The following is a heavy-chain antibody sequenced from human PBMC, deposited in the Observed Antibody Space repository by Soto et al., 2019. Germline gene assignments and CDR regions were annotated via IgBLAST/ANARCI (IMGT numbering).Heavy chain of an antibody. Sequence: DVQLVESGGGLVQPGGSLTLSCVASGFTFSSYWMTWVRQAPGKGLEWVATIKQDGSEKYYVDSVKGRFTISKDNAKNSLYLQMISLRAEVTAVYYCARDLGLFDYWGQGTLVTASS. CDR1: GFTFSSYW. CDR2: IKQDGSEK. J-gene: IGHJ4*02. CDR3: ARDLGLFDY. V-gene: IGHV3-7*04.